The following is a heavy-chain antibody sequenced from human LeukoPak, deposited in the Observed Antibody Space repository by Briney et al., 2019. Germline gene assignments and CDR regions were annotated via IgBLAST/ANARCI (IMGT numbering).Heavy chain of an antibody. CDR3: GRVLPEVAFVI. D-gene: IGHD1-14*01. CDR1: GFTFDDCG. Sequence: GGSLRLSCAVSGFTFDDCGQSWVRHAPPKGLEWVSGINLGGCSTSHPDTVKGPFTNSSDNANTSLSLQMYRLRAEDSALYYCGRVLPEVAFVIWGQGTMVTVSS. J-gene: IGHJ3*02. CDR2: INLGGCST. V-gene: IGHV3-20*04.